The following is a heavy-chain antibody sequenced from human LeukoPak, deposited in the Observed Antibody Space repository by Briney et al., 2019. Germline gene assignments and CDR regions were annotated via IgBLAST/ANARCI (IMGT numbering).Heavy chain of an antibody. CDR3: ARGGYSGPVYFDY. CDR1: GFTFSSYW. Sequence: GGSLRLSCAASGFTFSSYWMSWVRQAPGKGLEWVANIKQDGSEKYYVDSVKGRFTISRDNAKNSLYLQMNSLRAEDTAVYYCARGGYSGPVYFDYWGQGTLVTVSS. J-gene: IGHJ4*02. D-gene: IGHD5-12*01. V-gene: IGHV3-7*04. CDR2: IKQDGSEK.